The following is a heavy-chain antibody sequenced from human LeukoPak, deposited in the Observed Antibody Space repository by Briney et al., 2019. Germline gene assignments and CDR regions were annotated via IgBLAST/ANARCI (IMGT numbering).Heavy chain of an antibody. J-gene: IGHJ6*03. CDR3: AKAMYSSSWYYYMDV. CDR1: GFTVVDYA. Sequence: PGASLRLSCSASGFTVVDYAMHSVRPAPGKGREWVSLISLDGGSTYYADSVKGRFTISRDNSENSLYLQMNSLRAEDTALYYCAKAMYSSSWYYYMDVWGKGTTVTVSS. CDR2: ISLDGGST. D-gene: IGHD6-13*01. V-gene: IGHV3-43D*03.